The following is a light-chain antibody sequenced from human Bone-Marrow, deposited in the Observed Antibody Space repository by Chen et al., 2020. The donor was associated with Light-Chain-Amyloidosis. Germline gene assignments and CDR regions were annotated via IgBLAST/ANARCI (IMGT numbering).Light chain of an antibody. CDR1: NIGSTS. J-gene: IGLJ3*02. V-gene: IGLV3-21*02. CDR3: QVWDRSSDRPV. CDR2: DDS. Sequence: SYVLTQPSSVSVAPGQTATIACGGNNIGSTSVNWYQQTPGQAPLLVVYDDSDRPSGIPERLSGSIAVNTATLTISRGEAGDEADYYCQVWDRSSDRPVFGGGTKLTVL.